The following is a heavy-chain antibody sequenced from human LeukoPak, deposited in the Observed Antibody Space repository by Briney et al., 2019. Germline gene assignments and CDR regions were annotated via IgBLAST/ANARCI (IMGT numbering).Heavy chain of an antibody. CDR3: AREGHDYSQWFDP. CDR2: ISSSGSTI. V-gene: IGHV3-11*04. CDR1: AFTFSDYY. J-gene: IGHJ5*02. D-gene: IGHD4-11*01. Sequence: KPGGSLRLSCAASAFTFSDYYMSWIRQAPGKGLEWVSYISSSGSTIYYADSVKGRFTISRDNAKNSLYLQMNSLRAEDTAVYYCAREGHDYSQWFDPWGQGTLVTVSS.